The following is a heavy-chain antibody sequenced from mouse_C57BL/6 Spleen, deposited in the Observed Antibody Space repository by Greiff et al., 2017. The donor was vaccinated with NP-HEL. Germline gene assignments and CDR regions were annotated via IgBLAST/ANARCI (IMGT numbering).Heavy chain of an antibody. D-gene: IGHD1-1*01. J-gene: IGHJ2*01. CDR1: GYAFSSYW. CDR2: IYPGDGDT. V-gene: IGHV1-80*01. CDR3: ARGITTVVARYFDY. Sequence: QVQLKESGAELVKPGASVKISCKASGYAFSSYWMNWVKQRPGKGLEWIGQIYPGDGDTNYNGKFKGKATLTADKSSSTAYMQLSSLTSEDSAVYFCARGITTVVARYFDYWGQGTTLTVSS.